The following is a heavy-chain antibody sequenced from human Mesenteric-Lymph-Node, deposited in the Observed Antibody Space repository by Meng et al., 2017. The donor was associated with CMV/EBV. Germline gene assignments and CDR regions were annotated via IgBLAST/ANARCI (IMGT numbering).Heavy chain of an antibody. CDR2: INHSGST. V-gene: IGHV4-34*01. CDR3: ARGSSYNILTGYFDY. D-gene: IGHD3-9*01. J-gene: IGHJ4*02. Sequence: QVRVPQWGGGLLKPSETRSVTCAVYGGSFSGYYWNWIRQSPEKGLEWIGEINHSGSTTYNPSFTSRIIISVDTSTNQISLNMSSVTAADTAVYYCARGSSYNILTGYFDYWGQGALVTVSS. CDR1: GGSFSGYY.